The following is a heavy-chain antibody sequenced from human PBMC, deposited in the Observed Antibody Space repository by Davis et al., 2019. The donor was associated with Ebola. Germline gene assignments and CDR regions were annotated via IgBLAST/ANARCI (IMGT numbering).Heavy chain of an antibody. V-gene: IGHV3-74*01. CDR1: GFTFSSYW. CDR3: ARDRSRAGATSPAGY. J-gene: IGHJ4*02. Sequence: HTGGPLRPPCAPPGFTFSSYWTHWVRQAPGKGLVWVAHINRDGSSTGYADSAKGRFTIPRDNAKNTLYLQINSLRAEDTAVYYCARDRSRAGATSPAGYWGQGTLVTVSS. CDR2: INRDGSST. D-gene: IGHD1-26*01.